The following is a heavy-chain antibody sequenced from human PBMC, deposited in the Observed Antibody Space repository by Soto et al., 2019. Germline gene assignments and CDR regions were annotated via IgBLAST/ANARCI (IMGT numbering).Heavy chain of an antibody. D-gene: IGHD2-2*01. Sequence: ASVKVSCKASGYTFTGYYMHWVRQAPGQGLEWMGWINPNSGGTNYAQKFQGWVTMTRDTSISTAYMELSRLRSGDTAVYYCARDSYPGVVVPAAIRPYYGMDVWGQGTTVTVSS. CDR3: ARDSYPGVVVPAAIRPYYGMDV. CDR1: GYTFTGYY. CDR2: INPNSGGT. J-gene: IGHJ6*02. V-gene: IGHV1-2*04.